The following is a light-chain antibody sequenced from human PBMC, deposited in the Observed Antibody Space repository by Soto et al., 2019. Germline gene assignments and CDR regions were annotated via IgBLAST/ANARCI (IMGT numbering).Light chain of an antibody. Sequence: DIQMTQSPSSLSASIGDRVTVTCQASQGISKSLNWYQQKPGKAPQLLIYDAFHLETGVPSRFSGSGSGTHFTFTISSLQPEDFATYYCQQYENLPFTFGQGTNLEIK. J-gene: IGKJ2*01. CDR2: DAF. V-gene: IGKV1-33*01. CDR1: QGISKS. CDR3: QQYENLPFT.